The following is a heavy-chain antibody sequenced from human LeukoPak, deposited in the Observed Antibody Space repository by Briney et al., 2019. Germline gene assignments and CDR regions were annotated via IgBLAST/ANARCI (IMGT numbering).Heavy chain of an antibody. V-gene: IGHV1-24*01. CDR2: FDPEDGET. CDR3: ATLSGVSGDWFDP. J-gene: IGHJ5*02. D-gene: IGHD3-10*01. CDR1: GYSPTEIS. Sequence: ASVKVSCKGSGYSPTEISMHLVRQGPGKGVERVGGFDPEDGETIYAQKFQGRVTMTEDTSTDTAYMELSSLRSEDTAVYYCATLSGVSGDWFDPWGQGTLVTVSS.